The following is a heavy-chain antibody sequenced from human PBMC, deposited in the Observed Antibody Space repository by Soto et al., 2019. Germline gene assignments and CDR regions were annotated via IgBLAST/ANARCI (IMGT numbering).Heavy chain of an antibody. CDR3: AKDRGPCSGNKCSSLYYYYGMDV. D-gene: IGHD2-15*01. CDR2: VSWNSEIV. Sequence: GGSLRLSCEASGFKFGDYAMHWVRQAPGKGLEWVSGVSWNSEIVGYADSVKGRFTISRDNAKNSQYLEMNSLRTEDTALYYCAKDRGPCSGNKCSSLYYYYGMDVWGQGTTVTVSS. J-gene: IGHJ6*02. CDR1: GFKFGDYA. V-gene: IGHV3-9*01.